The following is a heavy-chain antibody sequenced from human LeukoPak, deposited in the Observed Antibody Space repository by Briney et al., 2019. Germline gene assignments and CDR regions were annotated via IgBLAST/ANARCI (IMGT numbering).Heavy chain of an antibody. D-gene: IGHD2-21*02. CDR3: ARHSGDWAYDAFDI. CDR2: IYYSGST. V-gene: IGHV4-61*05. J-gene: IGHJ3*02. Sequence: PSETLSLTCTVSGGSISSSSYYWSWIRQPPGKGLEWIGYIYYSGSTNYNPSLKSRVTISVDTSKNQFSLKLSSVTAADTAVYYCARHSGDWAYDAFDIWGQGTMVTVSS. CDR1: GGSISSSSYY.